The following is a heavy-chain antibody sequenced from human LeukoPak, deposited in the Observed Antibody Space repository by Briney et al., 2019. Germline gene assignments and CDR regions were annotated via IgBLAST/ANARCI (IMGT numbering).Heavy chain of an antibody. CDR1: GYTFTSYA. D-gene: IGHD6-6*01. J-gene: IGHJ4*02. V-gene: IGHV1-3*01. CDR2: INAGNGNT. CDR3: ARDPTYSSSPHFDY. Sequence: ASVKVSCKASGYTFTSYAIHWVRQAPGQRLEWMGWINAGNGNTKYSQKFQGRVTITRDTSASTAYMELRSLRSEDTAVYYCARDPTYSSSPHFDYWGQGTLVTVSS.